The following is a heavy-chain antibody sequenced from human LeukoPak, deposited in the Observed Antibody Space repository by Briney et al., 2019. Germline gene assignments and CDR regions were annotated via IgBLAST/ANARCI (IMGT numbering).Heavy chain of an antibody. V-gene: IGHV3-13*04. Sequence: GGSLRLSCAASGFTFSNHWMHWVRQATGKGLEWVSAIDTAGATYYSGSVKGRFTISRENARNSLYLQMNSLRTGDTAVYYCVREAGHIGGLNELDMWGRGTMVTVSS. J-gene: IGHJ3*02. CDR3: VREAGHIGGLNELDM. D-gene: IGHD2-15*01. CDR2: IDTAGAT. CDR1: GFTFSNHW.